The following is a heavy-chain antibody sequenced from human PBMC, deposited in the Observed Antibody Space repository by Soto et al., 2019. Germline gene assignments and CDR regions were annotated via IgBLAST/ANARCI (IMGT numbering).Heavy chain of an antibody. D-gene: IGHD6-13*01. V-gene: IGHV3-21*01. CDR2: ISSSSSSI. Sequence: GGSLRLSCAASGFTFSSNSMNWVRQAPGKGLEWVSSISSSSSSIYYADSVKGRFTISRDNAKNSLYLQMNSLRAEDTAVYYCAPDPGIAAAGIWGQGTMVTVSS. CDR1: GFTFSSNS. J-gene: IGHJ3*02. CDR3: APDPGIAAAGI.